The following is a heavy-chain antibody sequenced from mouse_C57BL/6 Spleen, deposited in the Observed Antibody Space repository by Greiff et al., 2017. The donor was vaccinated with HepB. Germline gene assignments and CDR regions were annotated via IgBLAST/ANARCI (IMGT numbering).Heavy chain of an antibody. J-gene: IGHJ4*01. D-gene: IGHD2-3*01. CDR1: GFNIKNTY. CDR2: IDPANGNT. V-gene: IGHV14-3*01. CDR3: ASCDGYYHYAMDY. Sequence: EVQLQESVAELVRPGASVKLSCTASGFNIKNTYMHWVKQRPEQGLEWIGRIDPANGNTKYAPKFQGKATITADTSSNTAYLQLSSLTSEDTAIYYGASCDGYYHYAMDYWGQGTSVTVSS.